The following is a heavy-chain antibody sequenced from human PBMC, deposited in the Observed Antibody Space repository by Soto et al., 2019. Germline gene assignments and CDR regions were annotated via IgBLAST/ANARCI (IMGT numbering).Heavy chain of an antibody. J-gene: IGHJ3*02. V-gene: IGHV3-53*04. Sequence: EVQLAESGGGLVQPGGSLRLSCAASGFTVSSNYMSWVRQAPGKGLEWVSVIYSGGSTYYADSVKGRFTISRHNSKNTLYLQMNSLRADDTAVYYGATQREGLHLGEDDAFDIWGQGTMVTVSS. CDR2: IYSGGST. D-gene: IGHD3-16*01. CDR3: ATQREGLHLGEDDAFDI. CDR1: GFTVSSNY.